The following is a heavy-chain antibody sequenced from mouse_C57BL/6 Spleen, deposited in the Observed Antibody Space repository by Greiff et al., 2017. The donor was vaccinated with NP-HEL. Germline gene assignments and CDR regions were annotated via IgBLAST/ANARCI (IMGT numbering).Heavy chain of an antibody. Sequence: VQLQESGAELARPGASVKLSCKASGYTFTSYGISWVKQRTGQGLEWIGEIYPRSGNTYYNEKFKGKATLTADKSSSTAYMELRSLTSEDSAVYFCARSPTVVAREAFDYWGQGTTLTVSS. D-gene: IGHD1-1*01. CDR3: ARSPTVVAREAFDY. CDR2: IYPRSGNT. CDR1: GYTFTSYG. J-gene: IGHJ2*01. V-gene: IGHV1-81*01.